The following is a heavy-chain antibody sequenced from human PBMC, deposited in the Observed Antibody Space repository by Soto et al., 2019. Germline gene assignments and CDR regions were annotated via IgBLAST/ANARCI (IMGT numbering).Heavy chain of an antibody. CDR3: AREAVYSNYNYYGMDV. D-gene: IGHD4-4*01. J-gene: IGHJ6*02. V-gene: IGHV1-69*13. CDR1: GGTFSSYA. CDR2: IIPTFGTA. Sequence: GASVKVSCKASGGTFSSYAISWVRQAPGQGLEWMGGIIPTFGTANYAQKFQGRVTITADESTSTAYMELSSLRSEDTAVYYCAREAVYSNYNYYGMDVWGQGTTVTVSS.